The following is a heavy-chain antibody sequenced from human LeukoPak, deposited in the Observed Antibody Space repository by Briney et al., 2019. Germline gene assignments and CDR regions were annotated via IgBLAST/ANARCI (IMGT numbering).Heavy chain of an antibody. V-gene: IGHV1-2*02. J-gene: IGHJ4*02. CDR3: ARSLSSSSSWGY. CDR1: GYTFTGYY. D-gene: IGHD6-6*01. Sequence: GASVKVSCKASGYTFTGYYTHWVRQAPGQGLEWMGWINPNSGGTNYAQKFQGRVTMTRDTSISTAYMELSRLRSDDTAVYYCARSLSSSSSWGYWGQGTLVTVSS. CDR2: INPNSGGT.